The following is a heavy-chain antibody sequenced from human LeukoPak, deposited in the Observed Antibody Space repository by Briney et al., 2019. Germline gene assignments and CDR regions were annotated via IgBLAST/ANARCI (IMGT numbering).Heavy chain of an antibody. CDR1: GGSFSGYY. CDR2: INHSGST. Sequence: SETLSLTCAVYGGSFSGYYWSWIRQPPRKGLEWIGEINHSGSTNYNPSLKSRVTISVDTSKNQFSLKLSSVTAADTAVYYCAGSSWSERHYFDYWGQGTLVTVSS. V-gene: IGHV4-34*01. CDR3: AGSSWSERHYFDY. D-gene: IGHD1-1*01. J-gene: IGHJ4*02.